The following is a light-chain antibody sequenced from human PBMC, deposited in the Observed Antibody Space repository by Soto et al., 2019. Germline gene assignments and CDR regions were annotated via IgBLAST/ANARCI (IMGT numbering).Light chain of an antibody. V-gene: IGLV2-14*01. CDR1: SSDVGGYNY. CDR2: DVT. Sequence: QSALTQPASVSGSPGQSITISCTGTSSDVGGYNYVSWYQQHPGKAPKLMIYDVTNRPSAVSNRFSGSKSGNTASLAISGLQAEDEADYYCSSYTSSSTALVFGGGTQLTVL. CDR3: SSYTSSSTALV. J-gene: IGLJ3*02.